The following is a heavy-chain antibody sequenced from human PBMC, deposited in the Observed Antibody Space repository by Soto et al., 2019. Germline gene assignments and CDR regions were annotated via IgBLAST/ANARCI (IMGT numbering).Heavy chain of an antibody. V-gene: IGHV1-69*02. CDR1: GGTFSSYT. CDR2: IIPVLDIT. D-gene: IGHD1-1*01. CDR3: ARGERGDFDY. J-gene: IGHJ4*02. Sequence: QVQLVQSGAEVKKPGSSVKVSCKASGGTFSSYTVTWVRQAPGQGLEWMGRIIPVLDITNYAQKFQGRLTITADKSPSTAYMELSSLRSEDTAVYYCARGERGDFDYWGQGTLVTVSS.